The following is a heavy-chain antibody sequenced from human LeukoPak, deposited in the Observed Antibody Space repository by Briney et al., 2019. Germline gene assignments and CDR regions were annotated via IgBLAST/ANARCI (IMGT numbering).Heavy chain of an antibody. CDR2: ISGSGGST. V-gene: IGHV3-23*01. J-gene: IGHJ4*02. D-gene: IGHD3-10*01. Sequence: RVGSLRLSGAAPGFTFSIYAMSWVRQAPGKGLEWVSAISGSGGSTYYADSVKGRFTISRDNSKNTLYLQMNSLRAEDTAVYYCAKQIGELPIDYWGQGTLVTVSS. CDR3: AKQIGELPIDY. CDR1: GFTFSIYA.